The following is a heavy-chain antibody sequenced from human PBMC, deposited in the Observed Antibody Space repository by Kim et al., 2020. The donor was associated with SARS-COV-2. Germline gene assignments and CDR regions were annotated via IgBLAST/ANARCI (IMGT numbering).Heavy chain of an antibody. Sequence: SETLSLTCAVYGGSFSGYYWSWIRQPPGKGLEWIGEINHSGSTNYNPSLKSRVTISVDTSKNQFSLKLSSVTAADTAVYYCARGGPPYNWNPAEYFDYWG. CDR3: ARGGPPYNWNPAEYFDY. V-gene: IGHV4-34*01. D-gene: IGHD1-20*01. J-gene: IGHJ4*01. CDR1: GGSFSGYY. CDR2: INHSGST.